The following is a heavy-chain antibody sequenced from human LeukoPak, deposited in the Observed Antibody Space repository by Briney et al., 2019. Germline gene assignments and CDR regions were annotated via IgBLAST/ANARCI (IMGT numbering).Heavy chain of an antibody. J-gene: IGHJ6*02. CDR2: IYPGDSDT. CDR1: GYSFTSYW. CDR3: ARDRSVRVRGVIIGQRSYGMDV. V-gene: IGHV5-51*01. D-gene: IGHD3-10*01. Sequence: GESLKISCKGSGYSFTSYWIGWVRQMPGKGLEWMGIIYPGDSDTRYSPSFQGQVTISADKSTSTAYMELSSLRSEDTAVYYCARDRSVRVRGVIIGQRSYGMDVWGQGTTVTVSS.